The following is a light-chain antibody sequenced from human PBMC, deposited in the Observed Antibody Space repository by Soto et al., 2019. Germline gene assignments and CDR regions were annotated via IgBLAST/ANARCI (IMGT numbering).Light chain of an antibody. Sequence: QSALTQPASVSGSPGQSISISCTGTSSDVGRYNFVSWYQQRPGKAPKLIIYDVANRPSGISNRFSGSKSGNMASLTISGLQAEDEADYYCSSYTGSTSLVYVFGTGTKLTVL. V-gene: IGLV2-14*03. CDR2: DVA. CDR1: SSDVGRYNF. J-gene: IGLJ1*01. CDR3: SSYTGSTSLVYV.